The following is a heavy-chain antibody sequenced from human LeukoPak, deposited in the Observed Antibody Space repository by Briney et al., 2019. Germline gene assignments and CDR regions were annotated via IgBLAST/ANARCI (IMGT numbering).Heavy chain of an antibody. Sequence: GRSLRLSCAASGFTFSSYAFHWVRQAPGKGLEWVSVISYDGSSKYYPDSVKGRFTISRDNSKNTLYLLMNSLTVEDTAVYYCARDQSAGYSSSGSSSWGRLGDWGQGTLVTVSS. D-gene: IGHD6-13*01. J-gene: IGHJ4*02. CDR3: ARDQSAGYSSSGSSSWGRLGD. CDR1: GFTFSSYA. CDR2: ISYDGSSK. V-gene: IGHV3-30-3*01.